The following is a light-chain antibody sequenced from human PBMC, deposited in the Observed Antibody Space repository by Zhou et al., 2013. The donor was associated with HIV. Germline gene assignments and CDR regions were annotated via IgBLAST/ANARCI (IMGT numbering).Light chain of an antibody. CDR2: SAS. Sequence: DIQMTQSPSSVSASVGDRVTITCRASQGIDNWLAWYQQKPGKAPNLLIYSASSLQSGVPSRFSGSGSGTDFTLTISSLQPEDFATYYCQQSYSTLMYTFGQGTKLEIK. CDR1: QGIDNW. CDR3: QQSYSTLMYT. V-gene: IGKV1-12*01. J-gene: IGKJ2*01.